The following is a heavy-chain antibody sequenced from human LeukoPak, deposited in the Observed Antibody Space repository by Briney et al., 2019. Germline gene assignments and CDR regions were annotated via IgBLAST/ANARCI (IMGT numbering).Heavy chain of an antibody. J-gene: IGHJ4*02. D-gene: IGHD6-13*01. Sequence: ASVKVSCKASGYTFTGYYMHWVRQAPGQGLEWMGWITPNSGVTKYSQNFQGRVTMTRDTSISTGYMELRRLRSDDTAVYFCAKSLYSSSWSTYDYWGQGTLVTVPS. CDR2: ITPNSGVT. CDR3: AKSLYSSSWSTYDY. CDR1: GYTFTGYY. V-gene: IGHV1-2*02.